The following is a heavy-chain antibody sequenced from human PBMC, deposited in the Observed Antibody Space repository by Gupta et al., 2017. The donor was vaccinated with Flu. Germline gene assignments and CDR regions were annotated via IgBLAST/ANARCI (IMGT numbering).Heavy chain of an antibody. CDR3: ARVLGGYDYWNGYSSPNSDYGIDG. V-gene: IGHV4-59*12. J-gene: IGHJ6*04. D-gene: IGHD3-3*01. CDR1: GAFMNSNY. CDR2: IFHSGRT. Sequence: PSETLSLTCTLSGAFMNSNYWTWVRQPPGKGLEWIGNIFHSGRTNYNPSLESRVTISVDASKNQFSLKLRSVTAADTAVYYCARVLGGYDYWNGYSSPNSDYGIDGWGKGTTVIVSS.